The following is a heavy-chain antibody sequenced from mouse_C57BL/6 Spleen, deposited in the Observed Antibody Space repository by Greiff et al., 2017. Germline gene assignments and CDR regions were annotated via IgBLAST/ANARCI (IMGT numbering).Heavy chain of an antibody. D-gene: IGHD4-1*01. CDR3: ARHLTGFMDY. V-gene: IGHV5-6*02. CDR2: ISSGGSYP. CDR1: GFTFSSYG. J-gene: IGHJ4*01. Sequence: EVKLVESGGDLVKPGGSLKLSCAASGFTFSSYGMSWVRQTPDKRLEWVATISSGGSYPYYPDSVKGRFTISIDNAKNTLYLQMSSLKSEDTALYYCARHLTGFMDYWGQGTSVTVSS.